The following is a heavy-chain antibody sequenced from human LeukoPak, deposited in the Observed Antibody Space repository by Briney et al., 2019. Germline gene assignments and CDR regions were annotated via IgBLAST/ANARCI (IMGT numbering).Heavy chain of an antibody. J-gene: IGHJ4*02. D-gene: IGHD6-6*01. CDR1: SGSISSYY. V-gene: IGHV4-59*08. CDR2: IYYSGRT. Sequence: SETLSLTCSVSSGSISSYYWSWIRQPPGKGLEWIGYIYYSGRTSYNPSLKSRVTISVDTSKNHFSLTLSSVTAADTAVYFCARAIAARRRVGWDYFDYWGQGTLVTVSS. CDR3: ARAIAARRRVGWDYFDY.